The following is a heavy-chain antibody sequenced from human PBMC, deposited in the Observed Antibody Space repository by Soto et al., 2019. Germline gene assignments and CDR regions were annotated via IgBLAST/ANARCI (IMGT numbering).Heavy chain of an antibody. V-gene: IGHV3-21*01. CDR1: GFTFSSYA. CDR3: ATLFAADDY. D-gene: IGHD2-15*01. CDR2: ISSSSSYM. J-gene: IGHJ4*02. Sequence: GGSLRLSCAASGFTFSSYAMSWVRQAPGKGLEWVSAISSSSSYMYYADSVKGRFTISRDNAKNTLYLQMNSLRAEDTAVYYCATLFAADDYWGQGTLVTVSS.